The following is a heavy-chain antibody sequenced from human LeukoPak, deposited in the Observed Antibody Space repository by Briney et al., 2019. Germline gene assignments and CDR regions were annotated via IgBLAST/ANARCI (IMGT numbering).Heavy chain of an antibody. CDR3: AAERYVDNCCWFDP. Sequence: SVTVSCKASGFTFSSSTVQWVRQARGQRLEWIGWIAVGSGNTKYAQELQERVTITRDLSTSTSYMELSSLRSEDTAVYYCAAERYVDNCCWFDPWGQGTLVTVSS. CDR1: GFTFSSST. J-gene: IGHJ5*02. CDR2: IAVGSGNT. D-gene: IGHD1-1*01. V-gene: IGHV1-58*01.